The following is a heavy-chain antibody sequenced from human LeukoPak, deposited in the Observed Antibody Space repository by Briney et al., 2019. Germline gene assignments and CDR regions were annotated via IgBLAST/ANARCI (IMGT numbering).Heavy chain of an antibody. V-gene: IGHV3-7*01. J-gene: IGHJ4*02. CDR2: IKQDGSEK. CDR3: ARDPYYYDSSGLADY. D-gene: IGHD3-22*01. Sequence: GGSLRPSCAASGFTFSSYWMSWVRQAPGKGLEWVANIKQDGSEKYYVDSVKGRFTISRDNAKNSLYLQMNSLRAEGTAVYYCARDPYYYDSSGLADYWGQGTLVTVSS. CDR1: GFTFSSYW.